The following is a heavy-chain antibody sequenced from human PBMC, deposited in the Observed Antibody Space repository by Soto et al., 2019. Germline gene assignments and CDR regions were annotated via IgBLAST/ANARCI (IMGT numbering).Heavy chain of an antibody. V-gene: IGHV4-34*01. D-gene: IGHD2-2*01. CDR1: GGSFSGYY. CDR3: ATYQDICSRANCYGAFDI. J-gene: IGHJ3*02. Sequence: PSETLSLTCAVYGGSFSGYYWSWIRQPPGKGLQWIGEISHSGSPNYNPSLKSRVTISVDTSKNQFSLKLGSVTAADTAVYYCATYQDICSRANCYGAFDIWGQGTMVTVSS. CDR2: ISHSGSP.